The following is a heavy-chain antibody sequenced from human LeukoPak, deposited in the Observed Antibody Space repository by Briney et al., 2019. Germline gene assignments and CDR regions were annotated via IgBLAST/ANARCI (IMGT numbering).Heavy chain of an antibody. CDR3: TRDLWSGYYYYYMDV. CDR2: INPNSGGT. J-gene: IGHJ6*03. V-gene: IGHV1-2*02. CDR1: GYAFTGYY. D-gene: IGHD3-3*01. Sequence: ASVKVSCKASGYAFTGYYMHWVRQAPGQGLEWMGWINPNSGGTIYAQKFQGRVTMTRDTSISTAYMELSRLRSDDTAVYYCTRDLWSGYYYYYMDVWGKGTTVTVSS.